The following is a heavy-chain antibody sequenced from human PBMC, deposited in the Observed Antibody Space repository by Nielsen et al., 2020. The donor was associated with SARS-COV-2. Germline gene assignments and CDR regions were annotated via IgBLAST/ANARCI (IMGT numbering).Heavy chain of an antibody. Sequence: GGSLRLSCAASGFTFSNAWMSWVRQAPGKGLEWVGRIKSKTDGGTTDYAAPVKGRFTISRDDSKNTLYLQMNSLKTEDTAVYYCTTPPRPYYYDSSGYYLLGIVDYWGQGTLVTVSS. J-gene: IGHJ4*02. D-gene: IGHD3-22*01. CDR1: GFTFSNAW. V-gene: IGHV3-15*01. CDR3: TTPPRPYYYDSSGYYLLGIVDY. CDR2: IKSKTDGGTT.